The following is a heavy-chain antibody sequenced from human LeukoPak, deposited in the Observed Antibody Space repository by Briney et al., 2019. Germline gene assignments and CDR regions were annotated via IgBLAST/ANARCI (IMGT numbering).Heavy chain of an antibody. J-gene: IGHJ4*02. V-gene: IGHV4-34*01. D-gene: IGHD3-9*01. CDR2: INHSGST. Sequence: KSSETLSLTCAVYGGSFSGYYWSWIRQPPGKGLEWIGEINHSGSTNYNPSLKSRVTISVDTSKNQFSLKLSSVTAADTAVYYCARRLRYFDWVHSDYWGQGTLVTVSS. CDR3: ARRLRYFDWVHSDY. CDR1: GGSFSGYY.